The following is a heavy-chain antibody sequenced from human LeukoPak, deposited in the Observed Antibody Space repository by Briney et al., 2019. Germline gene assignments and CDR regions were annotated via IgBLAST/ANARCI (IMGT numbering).Heavy chain of an antibody. D-gene: IGHD2/OR15-2a*01. J-gene: IGHJ4*02. CDR2: IYYSGTT. CDR3: ATGDKRPIELDY. V-gene: IGHV4-39*07. Sequence: SETLSLTCSVSGGSISSSSYYWGWIRQPPGKGLEWIGNIYYSGTTHYKSSLKSRVTLSVDVSKNQFSLKLNSVTAADTAVYYCATGDKRPIELDYWGQGTLVTVSS. CDR1: GGSISSSSYY.